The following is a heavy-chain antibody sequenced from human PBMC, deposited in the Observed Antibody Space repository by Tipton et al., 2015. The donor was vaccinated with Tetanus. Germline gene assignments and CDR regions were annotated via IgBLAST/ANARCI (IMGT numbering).Heavy chain of an antibody. CDR3: ASGSSLDY. CDR1: GFLFSSYT. V-gene: IGHV3-21*01. D-gene: IGHD6-6*01. Sequence: GSLRLSCSVSGFLFSSYTMNWVRQAPGRGLEWVSSISSTTSYIYYSDSVKGRFTISRDNAKNSLYLQMNSLTADDTAVYFCASGSSLDYWGQGTLVPVSS. J-gene: IGHJ4*02. CDR2: ISSTTSYI.